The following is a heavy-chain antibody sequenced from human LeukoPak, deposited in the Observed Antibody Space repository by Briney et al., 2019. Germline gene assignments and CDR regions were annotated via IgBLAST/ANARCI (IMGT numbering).Heavy chain of an antibody. CDR2: IYPGDSDT. V-gene: IGHV5-51*01. CDR1: GYSFTSYW. CDR3: ARCYYDSSGYYYGGLGAFDI. J-gene: IGHJ3*02. D-gene: IGHD3-22*01. Sequence: GESLNISCKGSGYSFTSYWIGWVRHMPGKGLEWMGIIYPGDSDTRYSPSFQGQVTISADKSISTAYLQWNSLKASDTAMYYCARCYYDSSGYYYGGLGAFDIWGQGTMVTVSS.